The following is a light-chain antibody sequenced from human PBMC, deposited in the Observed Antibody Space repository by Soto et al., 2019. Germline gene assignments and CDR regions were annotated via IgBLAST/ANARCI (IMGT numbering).Light chain of an antibody. J-gene: IGKJ5*01. CDR3: QQYDVWPPIT. CDR1: QSVVDN. CDR2: RAT. V-gene: IGKV3-15*01. Sequence: EVVLTQSPATLSVSPGERATLSCRASQSVVDNLAWYQQRPGQAPRLLIYRATTRATGVPDRFSGSGSGTEFTLTIRSLQSEDFAVYYCQQYDVWPPITFGQRTRLEVK.